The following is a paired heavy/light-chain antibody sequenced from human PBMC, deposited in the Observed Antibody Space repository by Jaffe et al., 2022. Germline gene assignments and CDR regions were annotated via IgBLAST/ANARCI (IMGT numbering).Heavy chain of an antibody. Sequence: QVQLVESGGGVVQPGGSLRLSCAASGFTFSSYGMHWVRQAPGKGLEWVAFIRYDGSNKYYADSVKGRFTISRDNSKNTLYLQMNSLRAEDTAVYYCAKVHGNVLRYFDWKRGDYYYMDVWGKGTTVTVSS. J-gene: IGHJ6*03. CDR1: GFTFSSYG. CDR2: IRYDGSNK. V-gene: IGHV3-30*02. D-gene: IGHD3-9*01. CDR3: AKVHGNVLRYFDWKRGDYYYMDV.
Light chain of an antibody. CDR2: AAS. Sequence: DIQLTQSPSFLSASVGDRVTITCRASQGISSYLAWYQQKPGKAPKLLIYAASTLQSGVPSRFSGSGSGTEFTLTISSLQPEDFATYYCQQLNSYPRITFGPGTKVDIK. V-gene: IGKV1-9*01. J-gene: IGKJ3*01. CDR1: QGISSY. CDR3: QQLNSYPRIT.